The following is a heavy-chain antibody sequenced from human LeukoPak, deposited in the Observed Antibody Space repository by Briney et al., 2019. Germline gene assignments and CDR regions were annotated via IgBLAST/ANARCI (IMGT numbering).Heavy chain of an antibody. CDR1: GYTFTGYY. CDR2: INPKSRAT. CDR3: ARGVDTAAIPYYYYYMDV. V-gene: IGHV1-2*02. J-gene: IGHJ6*03. D-gene: IGHD5-18*01. Sequence: ASVKVSCKASGYTFTGYYMHWVRQAPGQGLEWMGWINPKSRATNYAQNFQGRVTLTRDTSISTAYMELSSLRSDDTAVYYCARGVDTAAIPYYYYYMDVWGIGTTVTVSS.